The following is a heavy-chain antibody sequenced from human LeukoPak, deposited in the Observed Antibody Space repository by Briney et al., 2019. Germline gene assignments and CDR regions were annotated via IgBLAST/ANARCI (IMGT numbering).Heavy chain of an antibody. D-gene: IGHD2-2*01. CDR3: VKDRCDRTTCPEV. CDR2: ISGSGGST. J-gene: IGHJ4*02. CDR1: GFTFSTYA. Sequence: GGSLRLFCTASGFTFSTYAMSWVRQAPGEGVEWVSGISGSGGSTYYTDSVKGRFTISRDNSKNTLHLQMSSLRAEDTALYYCVKDRCDRTTCPEVWGQGTLVTVSS. V-gene: IGHV3-23*01.